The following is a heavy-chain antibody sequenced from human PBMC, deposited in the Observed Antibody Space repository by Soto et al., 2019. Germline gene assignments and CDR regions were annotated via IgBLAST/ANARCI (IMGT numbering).Heavy chain of an antibody. D-gene: IGHD1-26*01. CDR1: GDSVSNNGAT. CDR2: TYYRSKWKY. V-gene: IGHV6-1*01. Sequence: PSQTLSLTCAISGDSVSNNGATWNWIRQSPSRGLEWLGRTYYRSKWKYDYAISVKSRISINPDTSKNQFSLQLNSVTPEDTAVYYCARGPPEFNSGLDHWGQGTVVTVSS. J-gene: IGHJ4*02. CDR3: ARGPPEFNSGLDH.